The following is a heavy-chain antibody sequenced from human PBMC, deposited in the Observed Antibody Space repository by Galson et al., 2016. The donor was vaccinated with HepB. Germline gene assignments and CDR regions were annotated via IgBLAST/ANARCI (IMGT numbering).Heavy chain of an antibody. J-gene: IGHJ6*02. CDR3: TRSTSDYFYNYGMDV. CDR2: IDWDEDT. D-gene: IGHD3-3*01. V-gene: IGHV2-70*11. CDR1: GFSLSDRRMC. Sequence: PALVKPTQTLTLTCTSSGFSLSDRRMCVSWIRQPPGKALEWLARIDWDEDTYYNESLRTRLIISKDTAKNQVVLIMTNMDPVDTGTYYCTRSTSDYFYNYGMDVWGQGTTVTVSS.